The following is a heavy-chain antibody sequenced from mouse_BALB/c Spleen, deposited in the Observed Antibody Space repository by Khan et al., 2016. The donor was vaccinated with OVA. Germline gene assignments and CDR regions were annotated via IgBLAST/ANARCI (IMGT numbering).Heavy chain of an antibody. CDR3: ARSTYRYAFAY. CDR2: MIYTGYT. Sequence: EVQLQEPGPSLVKPSQTLSLTCSVTGDSITSGYWSWNRKFSGNKLEYMGYMIYTGYTDYNPSLKSRIAITRHPSKNQYYLQLNSVTTEDTATYYCARSTYRYAFAYWGQGTLVTVSA. CDR1: GDSITSGY. J-gene: IGHJ3*01. V-gene: IGHV3-8*02. D-gene: IGHD2-14*01.